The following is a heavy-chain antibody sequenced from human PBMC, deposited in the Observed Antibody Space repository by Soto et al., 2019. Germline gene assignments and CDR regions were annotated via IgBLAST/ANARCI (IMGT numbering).Heavy chain of an antibody. D-gene: IGHD3-3*01. CDR3: VRGQPHRITIFEVVIRSYDYGMEV. V-gene: IGHV4-34*01. CDR2: INYRGST. J-gene: IGHJ6*02. CDR1: GGSFTGYY. Sequence: QVQLQQWGAGLLKPSETLSLTCAVYGGSFTGYYWTWIRQTPGKGLEWIGEINYRGSTYYNPSLESRITMAVDTSKNQVSLKLSSVPAADTAVYFCVRGQPHRITIFEVVIRSYDYGMEVWGQGTTVTVSS.